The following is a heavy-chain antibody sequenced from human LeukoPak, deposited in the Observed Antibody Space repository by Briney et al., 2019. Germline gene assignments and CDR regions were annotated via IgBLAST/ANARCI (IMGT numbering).Heavy chain of an antibody. CDR3: VRDALHTAHFDY. CDR2: VSASSNI. Sequence: PGGSLRLSCAASGFTFSSYTMNWVRQAPGKGLQWVSTVSASSNIHYSESVKGRFTISRDNARNSLYLRMNSLRDEDTAVYYCVRDALHTAHFDYWGQGTLVTVSS. V-gene: IGHV3-48*02. CDR1: GFTFSSYT. J-gene: IGHJ4*02. D-gene: IGHD5-18*01.